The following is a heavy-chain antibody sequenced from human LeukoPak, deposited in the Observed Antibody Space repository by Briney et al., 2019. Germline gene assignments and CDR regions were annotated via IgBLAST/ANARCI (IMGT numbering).Heavy chain of an antibody. CDR1: GYTLTELS. V-gene: IGHV1-24*01. Sequence: ASVKVSCKVSGYTLTELSMHWVRQAPGKGLEWMGGFDPEDGETIYAQKFQGRVTLTEDTSTDTAYMDLSSLRSEDTAVYYCATSGGAFWSGFSAAFDILGQGTMVTVSS. CDR2: FDPEDGET. J-gene: IGHJ3*02. CDR3: ATSGGAFWSGFSAAFDI. D-gene: IGHD3-3*01.